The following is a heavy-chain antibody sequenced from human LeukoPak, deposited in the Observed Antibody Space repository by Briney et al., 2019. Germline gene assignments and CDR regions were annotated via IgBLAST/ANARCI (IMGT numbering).Heavy chain of an antibody. CDR2: IYYSGST. Sequence: KPSETLSLTCTVSGGSISSYYWSWIRQPPGKGLEWIGYIYYSGSTNYNPSLKSRVTISVDTSKNQFTLKLSSVTAADTAVYYCAGGSMTTVINYYYYGMDVWGQGTTVTVSS. CDR1: GGSISSYY. D-gene: IGHD4-11*01. CDR3: AGGSMTTVINYYYYGMDV. V-gene: IGHV4-59*01. J-gene: IGHJ6*02.